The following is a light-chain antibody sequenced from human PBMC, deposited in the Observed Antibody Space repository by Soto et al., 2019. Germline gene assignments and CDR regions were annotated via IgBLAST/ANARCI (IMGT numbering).Light chain of an antibody. CDR1: QSVTNNY. Sequence: EVVLTQSPGTVSLSPGERATLSCRASQSVTNNYLAWYQQKAGQAPRLLIYAASSRATGIPDRFSGSGSGTDFTVSISKLEPEENAVKYWRQYGNSITGTFGQGTKVEIK. V-gene: IGKV3-20*01. J-gene: IGKJ1*01. CDR3: RQYGNSITGT. CDR2: AAS.